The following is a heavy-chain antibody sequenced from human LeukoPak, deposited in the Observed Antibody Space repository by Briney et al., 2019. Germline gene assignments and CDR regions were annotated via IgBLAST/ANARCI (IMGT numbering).Heavy chain of an antibody. J-gene: IGHJ3*02. CDR2: INPNSGVT. D-gene: IGHD3-10*01. V-gene: IGHV1-2*02. CDR3: ARPMVRGVTDAFDI. Sequence: ASVKVSCKASGYTFTGYYLHWVRQAPGQGLEWMGWINPNSGVTNYAQKFQGRVTMTRDTSISTAYMELSRLRSDDTAVYYCARPMVRGVTDAFDIWGQGTMVTVSS. CDR1: GYTFTGYY.